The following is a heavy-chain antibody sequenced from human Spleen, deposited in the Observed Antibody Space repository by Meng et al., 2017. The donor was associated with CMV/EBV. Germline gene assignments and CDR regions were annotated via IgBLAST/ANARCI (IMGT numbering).Heavy chain of an antibody. D-gene: IGHD3-3*01. V-gene: IGHV3-7*01. Sequence: GGSLRLSCAASEFTFSYYWVPWVRQAPGKGLEWVANINEDGSEKYYVDSVKGRFTISRDNAKNSLYLQMNSRRDEDTAVYYCAREQRFHNVLSGYSPSHYLDAWGQGTLVTVSS. CDR3: AREQRFHNVLSGYSPSHYLDA. CDR1: EFTFSYYW. CDR2: INEDGSEK. J-gene: IGHJ4*02.